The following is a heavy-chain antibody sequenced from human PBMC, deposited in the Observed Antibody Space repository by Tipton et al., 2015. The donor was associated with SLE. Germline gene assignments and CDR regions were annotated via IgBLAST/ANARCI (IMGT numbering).Heavy chain of an antibody. CDR2: IKNDGGTT. J-gene: IGHJ3*02. D-gene: IGHD3-22*01. CDR1: GIIVSGNY. V-gene: IGHV3-74*01. CDR3: ARVSSDYDYAFDI. Sequence: SLRLSCAASGIIVSGNYMSWVRQAPGKGLEWVSRIKNDGGTTTYADSVKGRFTISRDNAKKTLYLQMSSLRAEDTAVYYCARVSSDYDYAFDIWGQGTMVTVSS.